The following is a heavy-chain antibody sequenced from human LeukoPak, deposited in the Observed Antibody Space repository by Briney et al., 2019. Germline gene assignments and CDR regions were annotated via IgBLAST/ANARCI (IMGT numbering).Heavy chain of an antibody. CDR2: TRIKAHSYTT. D-gene: IGHD3-10*01. Sequence: GGSLRLSCAASGFTFSDHYMDWVPEAPGKGLEWVGRTRIKAHSYTTKYAASVKGRFPIDRDDSKNSLYLQMKSLKTEDTAVYYCATYYPAWGSYSLWGYWGQGTLVTVST. CDR3: ATYYPAWGSYSLWGY. J-gene: IGHJ4*02. CDR1: GFTFSDHY. V-gene: IGHV3-72*01.